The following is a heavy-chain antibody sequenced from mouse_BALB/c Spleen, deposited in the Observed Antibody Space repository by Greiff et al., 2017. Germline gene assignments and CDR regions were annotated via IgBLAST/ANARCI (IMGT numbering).Heavy chain of an antibody. J-gene: IGHJ2*01. Sequence: EVHLVESGGGLVQPGGSLKLSCAASGFTFSSYGMSWVRQTPDKRLELVATINSNGGSTYYPDSVKGRFTISRDNAKNTLYLQMSSLKSEDTAMYYCARGRGMGDYDGYYRFDYWGQGTTLTVSS. CDR2: INSNGGST. V-gene: IGHV5-6-3*01. CDR1: GFTFSSYG. D-gene: IGHD2-3*01. CDR3: ARGRGMGDYDGYYRFDY.